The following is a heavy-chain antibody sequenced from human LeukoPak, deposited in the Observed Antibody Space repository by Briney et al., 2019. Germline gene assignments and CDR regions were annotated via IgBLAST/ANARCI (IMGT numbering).Heavy chain of an antibody. J-gene: IGHJ4*02. D-gene: IGHD3-22*01. CDR2: IIPILGIA. CDR3: ARGGYYYDSSGYYPFDY. V-gene: IGHV1-69*02. CDR1: GGTFSSYT. Sequence: GSSVKVSYKASGGTFSSYTISWVRQAHGQGLEWMGRIIPILGIANYAQKFQGRVTITADKSTSTAYMELSSLRSEDTAVYYCARGGYYYDSSGYYPFDYWGQGTLVTVSS.